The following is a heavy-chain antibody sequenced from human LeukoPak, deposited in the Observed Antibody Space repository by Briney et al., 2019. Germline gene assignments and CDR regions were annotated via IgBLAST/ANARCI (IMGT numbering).Heavy chain of an antibody. CDR2: IRYDGSNK. D-gene: IGHD5-18*01. CDR3: AKEDTEAFDI. J-gene: IGHJ3*02. CDR1: EFTFSSYA. V-gene: IGHV3-30*02. Sequence: GGSLRLSCAASEFTFSSYAMHWVRQAPGEGLEWVAFIRYDGSNKFYADSVKGRFTISRDNSKNTLYLHMNSLRAEDTAVYYCAKEDTEAFDIWGQGTMVTVSS.